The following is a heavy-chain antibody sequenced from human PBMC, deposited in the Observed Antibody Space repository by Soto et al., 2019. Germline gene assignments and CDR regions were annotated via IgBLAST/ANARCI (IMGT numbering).Heavy chain of an antibody. J-gene: IGHJ4*02. Sequence: GGSLRLSCAASGFTFTSYGMHWVRQAPGQGLEWVAVIWYHGRNEYYADSVKGRFTISRDNSKNTVYLQMNSLRAEDTAVYYCATAEGIYSSSSDYWGQGTLVTVSS. D-gene: IGHD6-6*01. V-gene: IGHV3-33*01. CDR2: IWYHGRNE. CDR1: GFTFTSYG. CDR3: ATAEGIYSSSSDY.